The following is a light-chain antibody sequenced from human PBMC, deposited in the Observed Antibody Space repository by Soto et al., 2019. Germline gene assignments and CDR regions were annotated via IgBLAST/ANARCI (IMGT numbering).Light chain of an antibody. CDR3: QQYNSWPR. J-gene: IGKJ2*03. V-gene: IGKV3-15*01. Sequence: EIVMTQSPATLSVSPGERATLSCRASQSVSSNLAWYQQKPGQAPRLLIYGASTRATGIPARCSGSGSGTEFTLTISSLQSEDFAVYYCQQYNSWPRFGQGTKLEIK. CDR2: GAS. CDR1: QSVSSN.